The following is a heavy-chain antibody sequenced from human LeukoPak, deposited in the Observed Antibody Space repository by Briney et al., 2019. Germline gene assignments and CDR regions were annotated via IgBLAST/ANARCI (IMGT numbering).Heavy chain of an antibody. V-gene: IGHV1-69*04. CDR3: ARDRYYYDSSGYYYADY. J-gene: IGHJ4*02. CDR2: IIPILGIA. CDR1: GYTFTSYG. Sequence: GASVKVSCKASGYTFTSYGISWVRQAPGQRLEWMGRIIPILGIANYAQKFQGRVTITADKSTSTAYMELSSLRSEDTAVYYCARDRYYYDSSGYYYADYWGQGTLVTVSS. D-gene: IGHD3-22*01.